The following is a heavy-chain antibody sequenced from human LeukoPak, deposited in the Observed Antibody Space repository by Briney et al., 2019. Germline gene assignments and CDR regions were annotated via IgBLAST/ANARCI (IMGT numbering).Heavy chain of an antibody. V-gene: IGHV4-34*01. Sequence: PSETLSLTCAVYGGSFSGYYWSWIRQPPGKGLEWIGEINHSGSTNYNPSLKSRVTISVDTSKNQFSLKLSSVTAADTAVYYCARGKSYYDYVWGSYRPMDVWGKGTTVTVSS. CDR1: GGSFSGYY. CDR2: INHSGST. CDR3: ARGKSYYDYVWGSYRPMDV. J-gene: IGHJ6*03. D-gene: IGHD3-16*02.